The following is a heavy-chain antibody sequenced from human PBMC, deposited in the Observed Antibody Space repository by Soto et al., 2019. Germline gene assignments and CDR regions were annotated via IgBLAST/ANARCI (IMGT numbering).Heavy chain of an antibody. J-gene: IGHJ3*02. CDR1: GGTFSSYT. CDR2: IIPILGIA. Sequence: QVQLVQSGAEVKKPGSSVKVSCKASGGTFSSYTISWVRQAPGQGLEWMGRIIPILGIANYAQKFQGRVTITADKSTCTSYMELSSLRSEERVVYYCARDIPAAMFDAFDIWGQGTMVTDSS. CDR3: ARDIPAAMFDAFDI. V-gene: IGHV1-69*08. D-gene: IGHD2-2*01.